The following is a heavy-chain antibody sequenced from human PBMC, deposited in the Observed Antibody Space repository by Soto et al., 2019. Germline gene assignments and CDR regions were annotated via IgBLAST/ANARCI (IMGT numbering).Heavy chain of an antibody. V-gene: IGHV3-23*01. CDR3: AKDLRRYSSGGGMEV. Sequence: EVQLLESGGGLVQPGGSLRLSCAASGFTFSSYAMSWVRQAPGKGLEWVSAISGSGGSTYYADSVKGRFTISRDNSKNTLSLQMTSLRAEDTAVYYCAKDLRRYSSGGGMEVWGQGPTVTVSS. D-gene: IGHD6-19*01. CDR1: GFTFSSYA. J-gene: IGHJ6*02. CDR2: ISGSGGST.